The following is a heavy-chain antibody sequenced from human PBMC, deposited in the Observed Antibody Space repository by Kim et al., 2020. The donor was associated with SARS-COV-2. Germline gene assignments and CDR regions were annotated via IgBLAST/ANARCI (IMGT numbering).Heavy chain of an antibody. CDR1: GFTFSSYS. Sequence: GGSLRLSCAASGFTFSSYSMNWVRQAPGKGLEWVSSISSSSSYIYYADSVKGRFTISRDNAKNSLYLQMNSLRAEDTAVYYCASLLYSSGWLYYYGMDVWGQGTTVTVSS. V-gene: IGHV3-21*01. CDR3: ASLLYSSGWLYYYGMDV. D-gene: IGHD6-19*01. CDR2: ISSSSSYI. J-gene: IGHJ6*02.